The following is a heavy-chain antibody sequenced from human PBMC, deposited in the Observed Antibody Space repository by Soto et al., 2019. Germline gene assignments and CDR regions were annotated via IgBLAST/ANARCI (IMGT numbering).Heavy chain of an antibody. Sequence: PGGSLRLSCAASGFTFSDAWMSWVRQTPGKGLEWVGRIKTKTEGATTDYAAPVKTRFTVSRDDSRDTLFLQMNSLETDDTAVYYCTADRRGGSGGYYPQFDFWGHGTLVTVSS. CDR1: GFTFSDAW. J-gene: IGHJ4*01. V-gene: IGHV3-15*01. D-gene: IGHD3-22*01. CDR2: IKTKTEGATT. CDR3: TADRRGGSGGYYPQFDF.